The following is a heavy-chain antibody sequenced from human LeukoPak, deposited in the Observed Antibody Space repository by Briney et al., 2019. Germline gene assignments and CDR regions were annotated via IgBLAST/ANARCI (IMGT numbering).Heavy chain of an antibody. D-gene: IGHD2-15*01. CDR3: ARDLVGYPDY. J-gene: IGHJ4*02. V-gene: IGHV3-23*01. CDR2: ISASGDTT. CDR1: GFIFSNYA. Sequence: PGGSLRLSCAASGFIFSNYAMDWVRQAPGKGLEWVSVISASGDTTYYADSVKGRFTISRDNSKNTLYLQINSLRAEDTAVYYCARDLVGYPDYWGQGTLVTVSS.